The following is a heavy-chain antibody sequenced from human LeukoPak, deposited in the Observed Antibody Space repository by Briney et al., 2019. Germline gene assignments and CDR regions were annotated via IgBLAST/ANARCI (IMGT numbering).Heavy chain of an antibody. CDR2: IKQDGSEK. CDR1: GFTFSSYW. J-gene: IGHJ3*02. Sequence: PGGSLRLSCAASGFTFSSYWMSWVRQAPGKGLEWVANIKQDGSEKYYVDSVKGRFTISRDNAKNSLYLQMNSLRAEDTAVYYCARIRFLELFGAFDIWGQGTMVTVSS. CDR3: ARIRFLELFGAFDI. V-gene: IGHV3-7*01. D-gene: IGHD3-3*01.